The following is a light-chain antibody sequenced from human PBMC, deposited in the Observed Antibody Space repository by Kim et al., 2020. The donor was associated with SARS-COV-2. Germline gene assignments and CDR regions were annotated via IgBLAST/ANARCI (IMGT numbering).Light chain of an antibody. J-gene: IGKJ2*01. V-gene: IGKV1-5*03. CDR1: QSISNR. CDR2: KAS. CDR3: QQSKSYPYT. Sequence: DIQMTQSPSTLSASVGDRVTMTCRASQSISNRLVWYQQKPGKAPKRLIYKASSLESGVPSTFSGSGSETEFTLTISSLQPDDFATYYCQQSKSYPYTFGQENKLEI.